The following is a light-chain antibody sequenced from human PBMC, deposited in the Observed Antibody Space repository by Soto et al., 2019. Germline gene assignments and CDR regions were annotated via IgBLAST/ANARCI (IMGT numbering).Light chain of an antibody. Sequence: IVLTHSPAPLTLSPGESTTLSCRASQSISRYLAWYQQKPGQAPRLLIYDTSYRATGIPARFSGSGSGTDFTLTISGLEPEDFAVYYCQQRSNWSTFGQGTRLEIK. CDR2: DTS. V-gene: IGKV3-11*01. CDR1: QSISRY. CDR3: QQRSNWST. J-gene: IGKJ5*01.